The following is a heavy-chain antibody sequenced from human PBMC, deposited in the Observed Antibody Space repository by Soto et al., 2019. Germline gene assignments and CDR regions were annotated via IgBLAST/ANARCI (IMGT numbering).Heavy chain of an antibody. CDR2: IFSTDEK. CDR1: GFSLSNARMG. Sequence: QVTLKESGPVLVTHTETITLTCTVSGFSLSNARMGVGWIRQPPGKALEWLAHIFSTDEKSYSTSLKSRLTIAKDTYKRQVLLTMSNMHPVDTATYYCVRIFDNDREAYYFDSWRQGILVNLSS. V-gene: IGHV2-26*02. D-gene: IGHD1-26*01. CDR3: VRIFDNDREAYYFDS. J-gene: IGHJ4*02.